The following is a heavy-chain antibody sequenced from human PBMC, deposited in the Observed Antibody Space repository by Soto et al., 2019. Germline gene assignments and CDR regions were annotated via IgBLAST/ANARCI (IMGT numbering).Heavy chain of an antibody. D-gene: IGHD1-7*01. J-gene: IGHJ4*02. CDR1: GFTFSDYY. Sequence: QVQVVESGGGLVKPGGSLRLSCAASGFTFSDYYMNWIRQAPGKGLEWVSYISSSSDYTKYADSVKGRFTISRDNAKSSLYLQMNGLRAEDTAVYYWARGGVRGTTSRGQVYNWGQGTLVTVSS. V-gene: IGHV3-11*06. CDR2: ISSSSDYT. CDR3: ARGGVRGTTSRGQVYN.